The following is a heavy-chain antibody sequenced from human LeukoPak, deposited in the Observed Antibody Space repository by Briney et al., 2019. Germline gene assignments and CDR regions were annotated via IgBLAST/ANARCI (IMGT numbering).Heavy chain of an antibody. D-gene: IGHD5-24*01. CDR1: GYTFTGYY. V-gene: IGHV3-30-3*01. CDR3: ARGSLWLQLDY. Sequence: SCKASGYTFTGYYMHWVRQAPGKGLEWVAVISYDGSNKYYADSVKGRFTISRDNSKNTLYLQMNSLRAEDTAVYYCARGSLWLQLDYWGQGTLVTVSS. CDR2: ISYDGSNK. J-gene: IGHJ4*02.